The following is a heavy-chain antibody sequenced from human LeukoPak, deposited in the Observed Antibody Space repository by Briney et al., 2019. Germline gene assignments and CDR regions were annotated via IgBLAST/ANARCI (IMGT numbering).Heavy chain of an antibody. Sequence: SETLSLTCTVSGGSISSYYWSWIRQPPGKGLEWIGYIYYSGSTNYNPSLKSRVTISVDTSKNQFSLKLSSVTAADTAVYYCASLGIVGAEFDYWGQGTLVAVSS. J-gene: IGHJ4*02. V-gene: IGHV4-59*01. CDR3: ASLGIVGAEFDY. CDR1: GGSISSYY. CDR2: IYYSGST. D-gene: IGHD1-26*01.